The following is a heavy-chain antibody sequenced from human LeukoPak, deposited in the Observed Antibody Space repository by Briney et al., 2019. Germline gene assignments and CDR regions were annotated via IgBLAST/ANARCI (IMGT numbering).Heavy chain of an antibody. J-gene: IGHJ5*02. CDR2: INPNTGGT. CDR1: GYTFSGYY. V-gene: IGHV1-2*02. D-gene: IGHD3-10*01. CDR3: ARPLRVTMIRGAAFRASSDFDP. Sequence: ASVKVSCKASGYTFSGYYIHWVRQAPGQGLEWMGWINPNTGGTRYAQRFQDRVTMTRDTSISTAYMEVSRLRYDDTAVYYCARPLRVTMIRGAAFRASSDFDPWGQGTLVTVSS.